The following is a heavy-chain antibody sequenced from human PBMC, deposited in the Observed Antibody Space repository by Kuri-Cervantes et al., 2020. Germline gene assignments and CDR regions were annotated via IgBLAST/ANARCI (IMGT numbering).Heavy chain of an antibody. CDR3: ATLGWLREDLDFDY. D-gene: IGHD5-12*01. CDR2: FDPEDGET. Sequence: ASVKVSCKVSGYTLTELSMHWVRQAPGKGLEWMGGFDPEDGETIYAQKFQGRVTMTEDTSTDTAYMELSSLRSEDTAVYYCATLGWLREDLDFDYWGQGTLVTVSS. V-gene: IGHV1-24*01. J-gene: IGHJ4*02. CDR1: GYTLTELS.